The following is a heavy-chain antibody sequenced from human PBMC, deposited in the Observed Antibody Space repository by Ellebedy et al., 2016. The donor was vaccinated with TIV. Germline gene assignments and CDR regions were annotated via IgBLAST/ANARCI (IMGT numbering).Heavy chain of an antibody. V-gene: IGHV4-31*03. D-gene: IGHD1-26*01. Sequence: MPSETLSLTCTVSGDSITRGGYSWGWIRQHPGTGLEWIGSIYYSGETFYNPSLKSRATVSSEKSMNRFSLRLTSVTAADTAVYYCARLRVGASMPTDYWGPGTLVTVSS. CDR1: GDSITRGGYS. CDR2: IYYSGET. CDR3: ARLRVGASMPTDY. J-gene: IGHJ4*01.